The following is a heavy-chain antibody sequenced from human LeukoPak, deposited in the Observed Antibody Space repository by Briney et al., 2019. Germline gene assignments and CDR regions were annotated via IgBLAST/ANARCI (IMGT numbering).Heavy chain of an antibody. CDR3: TTSVTLRYFDS. CDR2: INADGSTT. Sequence: PGGSLRLSCAASGFTFTSYWMSWVRQGPGKGLLWVSRINADGSTTTYADPVKGRFTISRDNAMNTVYLEMNSLRPEDTATYYCTTSVTLRYFDSWSQGALVTVSS. CDR1: GFTFTSYW. J-gene: IGHJ4*02. D-gene: IGHD2-21*02. V-gene: IGHV3-74*01.